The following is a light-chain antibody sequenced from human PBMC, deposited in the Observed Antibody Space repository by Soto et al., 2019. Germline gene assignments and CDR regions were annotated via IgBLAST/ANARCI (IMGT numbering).Light chain of an antibody. J-gene: IGLJ2*01. V-gene: IGLV1-51*01. CDR2: DTH. CDR1: ISNVGSNS. CDR3: GTWDRSLSAVV. Sequence: QSVLTQPPTVSAAPGEKVTISCSGSISNVGSNSVSWYQQLPGTAPKLLIFDTHDRPSGIPDRFSGSRSGTSATLGITGLQTGDEADYYCGTWDRSLSAVVFGGGTKVTVL.